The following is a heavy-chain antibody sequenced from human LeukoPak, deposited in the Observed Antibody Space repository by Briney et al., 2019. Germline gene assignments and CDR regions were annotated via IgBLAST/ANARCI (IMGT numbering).Heavy chain of an antibody. V-gene: IGHV1-2*04. CDR2: INPNSGGT. Sequence: ASVKVSCKASGGTFSSYVISWVRQAPGQGLEWMGWINPNSGGTNYAQKFQGWVTMTRDTSISTAYMELSRLRSDDTAVYYCARVPAAAGSFDYWGQGTLVTVSS. J-gene: IGHJ4*02. CDR3: ARVPAAAGSFDY. CDR1: GGTFSSYV. D-gene: IGHD6-13*01.